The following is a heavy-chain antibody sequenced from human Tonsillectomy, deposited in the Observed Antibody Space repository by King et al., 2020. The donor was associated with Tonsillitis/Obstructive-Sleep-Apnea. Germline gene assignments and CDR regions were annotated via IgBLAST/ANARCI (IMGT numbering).Heavy chain of an antibody. CDR3: ARISKSTIFGVVTPYNWFDP. Sequence: TLKESGPVLVKPTETLTLTCTVSGFSLSNARMGVSWILQPPGKALECHIFSKDEKSYSTSLKSRLTISKDTSKSQVVLTMTNMDPVDTATYYCARISKSTIFGVVTPYNWFDPWGQGTLVTVSS. CDR2: IFSKDEK. CDR1: GFSLSNARMG. J-gene: IGHJ5*02. V-gene: IGHV2-26*02. D-gene: IGHD3-3*01.